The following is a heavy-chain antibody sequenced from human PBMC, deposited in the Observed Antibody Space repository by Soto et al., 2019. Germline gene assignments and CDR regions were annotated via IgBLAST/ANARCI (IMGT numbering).Heavy chain of an antibody. CDR1: GYTFTSLW. D-gene: IGHD2-15*01. CDR2: IYPGDSAT. J-gene: IGHJ4*02. CDR3: AIGGGYYCDY. V-gene: IGHV5-51*01. Sequence: GESLKISCQGSGYTFTSLWIGWVRRMPGKGLEWMGLIYPGDSATRYSPSFQGQVTISADKSISTAYLQWISLKASDTAMYYCAIGGGYYCDYWGQGTPVNVSS.